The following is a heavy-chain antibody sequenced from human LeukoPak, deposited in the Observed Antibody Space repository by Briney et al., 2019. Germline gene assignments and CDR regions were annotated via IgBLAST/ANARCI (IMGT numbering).Heavy chain of an antibody. J-gene: IGHJ6*02. CDR1: GGSVNSETHY. V-gene: IGHV4-61*01. Sequence: KPSETLSLTCTVSGGSVNSETHYWPWIRQSPGRGLEWIGFIYYIGSTDFNPSLQSRVTMSLDTSKNQFSLTLRSVTAADTAVYFCAGDRTFWSGGSKYGMDVWGQGTTVTVSS. D-gene: IGHD3-3*01. CDR2: IYYIGST. CDR3: AGDRTFWSGGSKYGMDV.